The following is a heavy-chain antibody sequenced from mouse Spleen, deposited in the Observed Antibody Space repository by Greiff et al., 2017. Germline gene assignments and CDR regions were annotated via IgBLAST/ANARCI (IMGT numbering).Heavy chain of an antibody. J-gene: IGHJ4*01. CDR2: ILPGSGST. V-gene: IGHV1-9*01. CDR3: ARIYYYGSSSKDYYAMDY. D-gene: IGHD1-1*01. Sequence: QVQLQQSGAELMKPGASVKLSCKATGYTFTGYWIEWVKQRPGHGLEWIGEILPGSGSTNYNEKFKGKATFTADTSSNTAYMQLSSLTTEDSAIYYCARIYYYGSSSKDYYAMDYWGQGTSVTVSS. CDR1: GYTFTGYW.